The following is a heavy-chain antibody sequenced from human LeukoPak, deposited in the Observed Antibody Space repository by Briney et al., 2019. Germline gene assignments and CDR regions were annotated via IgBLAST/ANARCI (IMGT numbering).Heavy chain of an antibody. D-gene: IGHD3-22*01. V-gene: IGHV1-2*02. J-gene: IGHJ5*02. CDR2: INPNSGGT. Sequence: ASVKVSCKASGYTLTGYYMHWVRQAPGQGLEWMGWINPNSGGTNYAQKFQERVTITRDMSTSTAYMELSSLRSEDTAVYYCAAARSGGYSNWFDPWGQGTLVTVSS. CDR3: AAARSGGYSNWFDP. CDR1: GYTLTGYY.